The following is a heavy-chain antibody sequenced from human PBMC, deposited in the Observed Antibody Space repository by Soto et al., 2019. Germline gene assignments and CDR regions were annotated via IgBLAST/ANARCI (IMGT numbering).Heavy chain of an antibody. Sequence: PSETLSLTCTVSGGSISSSSYYWGWIRQPPGKGLEWIGSIYYSGSTYYNPSLKSRVTISVDTSKNQFSLKLSSVTAADTAVYYGASLLLWFGDYTDFRGQRTLVTVSS. CDR1: GGSISSSSYY. CDR2: IYYSGST. V-gene: IGHV4-39*01. CDR3: ASLLLWFGDYTDF. D-gene: IGHD3-10*01. J-gene: IGHJ4*02.